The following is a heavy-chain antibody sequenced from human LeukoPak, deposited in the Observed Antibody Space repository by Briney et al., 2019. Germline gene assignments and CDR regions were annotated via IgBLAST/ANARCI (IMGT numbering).Heavy chain of an antibody. V-gene: IGHV3-23*01. CDR3: AKCAWELLHPCY. CDR2: ISGSGGST. Sequence: GGSLRLSCAASGFTFSSYAMSWVRQAPGKGLEWVSAISGSGGSTYYADSVKGRFTISRDNSRNTLYLQMDSLRAEDTAVYYCAKCAWELLHPCYWGQGTLVTVSS. J-gene: IGHJ4*02. D-gene: IGHD1-26*01. CDR1: GFTFSSYA.